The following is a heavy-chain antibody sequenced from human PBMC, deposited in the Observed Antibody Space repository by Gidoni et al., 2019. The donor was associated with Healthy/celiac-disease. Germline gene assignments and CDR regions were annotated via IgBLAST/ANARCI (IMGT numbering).Heavy chain of an antibody. CDR3: ARFPGYYDILTGYYD. J-gene: IGHJ4*02. CDR2: IYHSGST. CDR1: GGSLSSSNW. Sequence: QVQLQESGPGLVKPSGTLSITCAVSGGSLSSSNWWSWVRQPPGKGLEWIGEIYHSGSTNYNPSLKSRVTISVDKSKNQFSLKLSSVTAADTAVYYCARFPGYYDILTGYYDWGQGTLVTVSS. D-gene: IGHD3-9*01. V-gene: IGHV4-4*02.